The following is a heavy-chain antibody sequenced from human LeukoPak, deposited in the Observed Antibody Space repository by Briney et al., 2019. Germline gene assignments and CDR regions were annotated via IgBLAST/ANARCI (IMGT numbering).Heavy chain of an antibody. CDR1: GFTFSSYG. CDR2: IRYDGSNK. CDR3: AKDYGRPYCSGGSCYSGFDY. J-gene: IGHJ4*02. D-gene: IGHD2-15*01. Sequence: GGSLRLSCAASGFTFSSYGMHWVRQAPGKGLEWVIFIRYDGSNKYYADSVKGRFTISRDNSKNTLYLQMNSLRAEDTAVYYCAKDYGRPYCSGGSCYSGFDYWGQGTLVTVSS. V-gene: IGHV3-30*02.